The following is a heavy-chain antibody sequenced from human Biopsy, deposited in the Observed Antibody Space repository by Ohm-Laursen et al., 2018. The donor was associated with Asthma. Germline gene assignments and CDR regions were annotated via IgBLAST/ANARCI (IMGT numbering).Heavy chain of an antibody. CDR1: GFSLSSSGAN. V-gene: IGHV2-70*04. D-gene: IGHD1-14*01. J-gene: IGHJ4*02. Sequence: TQTLTLTCYFSGFSLSSSGANVNWIRQPPGKALEWLARIDWEEDKFYSTSLRTRLTISRGSSEDQVVLTMTNMGPVDTATYYCTRHNDYWGPGILVTVSS. CDR2: IDWEEDK. CDR3: TRHNDY.